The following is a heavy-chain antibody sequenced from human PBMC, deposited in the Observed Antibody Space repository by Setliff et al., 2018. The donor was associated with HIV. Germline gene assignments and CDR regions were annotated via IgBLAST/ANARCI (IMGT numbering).Heavy chain of an antibody. Sequence: SETLSLTCTVSGGSFSSGIYYWSWIRQPAGKGLEWIGRIYTSGSTNYNPSLQSRVTISVDTSKNQFSLKLSSVTAADTAVYYCARVPWGGRGEYYYYYMDVWGGGTTVTVSS. V-gene: IGHV4-61*02. CDR1: GGSFSSGIYY. CDR3: ARVPWGGRGEYYYYYMDV. J-gene: IGHJ6*03. D-gene: IGHD3-16*01. CDR2: IYTSGST.